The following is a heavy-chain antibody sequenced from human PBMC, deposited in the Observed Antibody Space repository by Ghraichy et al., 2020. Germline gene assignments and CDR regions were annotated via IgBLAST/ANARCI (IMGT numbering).Heavy chain of an antibody. CDR2: INHSGST. CDR1: GGSFSGYY. CDR3: ARGLPLLCLDG. J-gene: IGHJ4*02. Sequence: SETLSLTCAVYGGSFSGYYWSWIRQPPGKGLEWIGEINHSGSTNYNPSLKSRVTISVDTSKNQFSLKLSSVTAADTAVYYCARGLPLLCLDGWGQGTLVTVSS. D-gene: IGHD3-16*01. V-gene: IGHV4-34*01.